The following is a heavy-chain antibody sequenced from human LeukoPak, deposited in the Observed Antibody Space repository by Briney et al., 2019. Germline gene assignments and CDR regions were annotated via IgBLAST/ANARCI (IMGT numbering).Heavy chain of an antibody. CDR3: ARNPYYYGSGTPRGWFDP. CDR1: GGSISSSGYS. D-gene: IGHD3-10*01. Sequence: SETLSLTCAVSGGSISSSGYSWSWIRQPPGKGLEWIGYIYHSGSTYYNPSLKSRVTISVDRSKNQFSLKLSSVTAADTAVYYCARNPYYYGSGTPRGWFDPWGQGTLVTVSS. J-gene: IGHJ5*02. CDR2: IYHSGST. V-gene: IGHV4-30-2*01.